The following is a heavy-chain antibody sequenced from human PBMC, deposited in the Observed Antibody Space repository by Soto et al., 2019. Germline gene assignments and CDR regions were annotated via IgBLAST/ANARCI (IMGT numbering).Heavy chain of an antibody. CDR1: GGTFSSYA. CDR3: ARNVGYCISTSCYAFEP. J-gene: IGHJ5*02. V-gene: IGHV1-69*12. D-gene: IGHD2-2*03. CDR2: IIPIFGTA. Sequence: QVQLVQSGAEVKKPGSSVKVSCKASGGTFSSYAISWVRQAPGQGLEWMGGIIPIFGTAKYAQKLEGRVTITEDESTSTAYMELSTQRSEDTAVYYCARNVGYCISTSCYAFEPWGQGTLVTVSS.